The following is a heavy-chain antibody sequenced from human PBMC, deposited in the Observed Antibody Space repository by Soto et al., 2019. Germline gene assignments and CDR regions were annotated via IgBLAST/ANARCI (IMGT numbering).Heavy chain of an antibody. CDR1: GFTFSSYW. Sequence: GGSLRLSCAASGFTFSSYWMSWVRQAPGKGLEWVANIKQDGSEKYYVDSVKGRFTISRDNAKNSLYLQMNSLRAEDTAVYYCARGGHYYDSSGYYLDYWGQGTLVTVSS. CDR3: ARGGHYYDSSGYYLDY. V-gene: IGHV3-7*01. CDR2: IKQDGSEK. D-gene: IGHD3-22*01. J-gene: IGHJ4*02.